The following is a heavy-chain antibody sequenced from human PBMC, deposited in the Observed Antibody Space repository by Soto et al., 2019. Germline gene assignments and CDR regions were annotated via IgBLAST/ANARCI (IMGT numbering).Heavy chain of an antibody. CDR1: GFTFSSYW. V-gene: IGHV3-7*01. Sequence: EVQLVESGGGLVQPGGSLRLSCAASGFTFSSYWMSWVRQAPGKGLVWVANIKQDGSEKYYVDSVKGRFTISRDNAKNSLYVQMNSLRAEDTAVYYYAREGSYYDFWSGYYSGPIPFDYWGQGTLVTVSS. D-gene: IGHD3-3*01. CDR3: AREGSYYDFWSGYYSGPIPFDY. CDR2: IKQDGSEK. J-gene: IGHJ4*02.